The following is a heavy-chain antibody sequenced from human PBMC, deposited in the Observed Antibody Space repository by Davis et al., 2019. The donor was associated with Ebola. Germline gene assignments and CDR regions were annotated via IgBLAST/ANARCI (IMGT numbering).Heavy chain of an antibody. J-gene: IGHJ4*02. V-gene: IGHV4-59*01. CDR2: IYYSGST. D-gene: IGHD3-22*01. CDR3: VCSDSSGYYFDY. Sequence: PSETLSLTCTVSGGSISSYYWSWIRQPPGKGLEWIGYIYYSGSTNYNPSLKSRVTISVDTSKNQFSLKLSSVTAADTAVYYCVCSDSSGYYFDYWGQGTLVTVSS. CDR1: GGSISSYY.